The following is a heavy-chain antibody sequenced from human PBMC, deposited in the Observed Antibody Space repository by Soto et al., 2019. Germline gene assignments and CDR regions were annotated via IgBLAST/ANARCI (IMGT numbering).Heavy chain of an antibody. Sequence: PWWSXRLSCLSSVFTFITYAISWFGHAPGKGLEFVSFTANSFTSSNYADSVNGRFTVSRDNSKNTLFLQMNSLRAEDTALYYCEIMNSSRWHTGYSFEYWGQGTPVTVSS. D-gene: IGHD6-13*01. V-gene: IGHV3-23*01. CDR1: VFTFITYA. CDR3: EIMNSSRWHTGYSFEY. J-gene: IGHJ4*02. CDR2: TANSFTSS.